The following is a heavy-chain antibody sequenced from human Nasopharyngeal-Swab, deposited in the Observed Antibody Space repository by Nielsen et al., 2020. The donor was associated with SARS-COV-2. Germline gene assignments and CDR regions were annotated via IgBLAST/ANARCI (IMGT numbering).Heavy chain of an antibody. J-gene: IGHJ4*02. Sequence: GESLKISCVDTGFSFDTYGMHWVRQAPGKGLEWLAFTSGDGGEKHYADSVKGRFTISRDNSKNTLYLQMNSLRAEDSALYFCANPWGSGWFYSDFWGQGTLVTVSS. D-gene: IGHD6-19*01. CDR1: GFSFDTYG. CDR3: ANPWGSGWFYSDF. V-gene: IGHV3-30*18. CDR2: TSGDGGEK.